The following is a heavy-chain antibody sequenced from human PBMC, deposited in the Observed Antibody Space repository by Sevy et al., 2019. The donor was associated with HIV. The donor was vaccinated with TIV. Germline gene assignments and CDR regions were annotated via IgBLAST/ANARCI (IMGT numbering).Heavy chain of an antibody. J-gene: IGHJ4*02. CDR3: ARLRVIASAPYYFDY. D-gene: IGHD2-21*01. V-gene: IGHV3-21*06. CDR1: GVSLNTYS. CDR2: ISDTSGYI. Sequence: GGSLRLSCAASGVSLNTYSMNWVRQAPGKGLEWVSSISDTSGYIFYADSVKGRFTISRDNARNSLYLQMNSLRAEDTAVYYCARLRVIASAPYYFDYWGQGALVTVSS.